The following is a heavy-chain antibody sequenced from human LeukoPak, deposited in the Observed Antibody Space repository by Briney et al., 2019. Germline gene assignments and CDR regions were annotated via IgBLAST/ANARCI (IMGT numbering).Heavy chain of an antibody. J-gene: IGHJ2*01. D-gene: IGHD6-19*01. V-gene: IGHV4-59*01. CDR3: ARLAVAGYWYFDL. Sequence: KPSETLSLTCTVSGGSISSYYWSWIRQPPEKGLEWIGYIYYSGSTNYNPSLKSRVTISVDTSKNQFSLKLSSVTAADTAVYYCARLAVAGYWYFDLWGRGTLVTVSS. CDR2: IYYSGST. CDR1: GGSISSYY.